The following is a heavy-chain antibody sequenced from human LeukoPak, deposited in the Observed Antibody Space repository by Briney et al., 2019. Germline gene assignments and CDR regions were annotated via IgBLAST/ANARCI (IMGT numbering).Heavy chain of an antibody. CDR2: INPNSGGT. Sequence: GSSVKVSCKASGYTFTDYYMHWVRQAPGQGLEWMGWINPNSGGTNYVQKFQGRVTMTRDTSISTAYMEPSRVTSDDTAVYYCASYYFDFWGQGTLVTVSS. CDR1: GYTFTDYY. J-gene: IGHJ4*02. V-gene: IGHV1-2*02. CDR3: ASYYFDF.